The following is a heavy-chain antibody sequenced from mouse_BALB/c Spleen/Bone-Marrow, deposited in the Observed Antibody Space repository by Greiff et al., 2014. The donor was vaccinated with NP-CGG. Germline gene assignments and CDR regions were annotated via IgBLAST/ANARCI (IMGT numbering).Heavy chain of an antibody. Sequence: VKLVESGPGLVAPSQSLSITCTVSGFSLTSYGVHWVRQPPGKVLEWLGVVWAGGSTNYNSALMSRLSISKDNSKSQVFLKMNSLQTDDTAMYYCARGSYYEGAMDYWGQGTSVTVSS. D-gene: IGHD1-1*01. V-gene: IGHV2-9*02. J-gene: IGHJ4*01. CDR2: VWAGGST. CDR3: ARGSYYEGAMDY. CDR1: GFSLTSYG.